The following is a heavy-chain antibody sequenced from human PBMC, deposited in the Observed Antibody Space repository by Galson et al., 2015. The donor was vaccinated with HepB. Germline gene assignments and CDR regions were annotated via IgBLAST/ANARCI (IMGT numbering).Heavy chain of an antibody. V-gene: IGHV1-69*13. CDR2: IIPIFATT. J-gene: IGHJ6*02. CDR3: ARGRISLVRGGYFASLFYYGIDV. CDR1: GGTFNSYS. D-gene: IGHD3-10*01. Sequence: SVKVSCKASGGTFNSYSISWVRQAPGQGLEWMGGIIPIFATTNYAQKFQDRVSITADESTSTAYMELSSLRSEDTAVYYCARGRISLVRGGYFASLFYYGIDVWRQGTTVTVSS.